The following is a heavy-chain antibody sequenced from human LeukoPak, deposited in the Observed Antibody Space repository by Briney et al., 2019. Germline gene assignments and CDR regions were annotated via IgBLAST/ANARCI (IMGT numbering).Heavy chain of an antibody. CDR3: ARDAASYCSGGSCQPRGHYYYYGMDV. V-gene: IGHV1-2*02. CDR2: INPNSGGT. J-gene: IGHJ6*02. D-gene: IGHD2-15*01. Sequence: GASVKVSCKASGYTFTGYYMYWVRQAPGQGLEWMGWINPNSGGTNYAQKLQGRVTMTTDTSTSTAYMELRSLRSDDTAVYYCARDAASYCSGGSCQPRGHYYYYGMDVWGQGTTVTVSS. CDR1: GYTFTGYY.